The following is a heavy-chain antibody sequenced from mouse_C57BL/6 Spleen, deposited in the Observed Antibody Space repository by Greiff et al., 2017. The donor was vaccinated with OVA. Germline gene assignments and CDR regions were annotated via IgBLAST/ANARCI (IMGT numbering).Heavy chain of an antibody. Sequence: DVKLVESGGGLVKPGGSLKLSCAASGFTFSSYAMSWVRQTPEKRLEWVATISDGGSYTYYPDNVKGRFTISRDNAKNNLYLQMSHLKSEDTAMYYCARGGGTGTGTYFDYWGQGTTLTVSS. CDR2: ISDGGSYT. V-gene: IGHV5-4*03. J-gene: IGHJ2*01. CDR3: ARGGGTGTGTYFDY. CDR1: GFTFSSYA. D-gene: IGHD4-1*01.